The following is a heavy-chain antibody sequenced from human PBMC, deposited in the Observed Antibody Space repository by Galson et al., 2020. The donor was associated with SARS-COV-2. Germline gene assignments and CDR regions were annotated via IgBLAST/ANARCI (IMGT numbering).Heavy chain of an antibody. CDR2: ISASNGNT. Sequence: ASVKVSCKASGYTFTSYGISWVRQAPGQGLEWMGWISASNGNTNYAQKLQGRVTMTTDTSTSTAYMELRSLRSDDTAVYYCARDFVSACSGGSCYEYYYYGMDVWGQGTTVTVSS. D-gene: IGHD2-15*01. V-gene: IGHV1-18*01. CDR3: ARDFVSACSGGSCYEYYYYGMDV. CDR1: GYTFTSYG. J-gene: IGHJ6*02.